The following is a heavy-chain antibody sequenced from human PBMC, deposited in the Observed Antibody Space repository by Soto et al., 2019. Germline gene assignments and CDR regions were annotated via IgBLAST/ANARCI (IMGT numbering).Heavy chain of an antibody. CDR3: ARDPTCTNGVCYSFDYYYGMDV. D-gene: IGHD2-8*01. Sequence: QVQLVQSGAEVKKPGSSVKVSCKASGGTFSSYAISWVRQAPGQGLEWMGGIIPIFGTANYAQEFQGRVTITADESTSTAYMELSSLRSEDTAVYYCARDPTCTNGVCYSFDYYYGMDVWGQGTTVTVSS. V-gene: IGHV1-69*01. J-gene: IGHJ6*02. CDR2: IIPIFGTA. CDR1: GGTFSSYA.